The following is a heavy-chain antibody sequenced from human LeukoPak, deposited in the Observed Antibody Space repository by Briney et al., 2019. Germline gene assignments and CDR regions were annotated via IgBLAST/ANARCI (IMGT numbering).Heavy chain of an antibody. V-gene: IGHV3-33*08. J-gene: IGHJ5*02. CDR1: GFTFSSYG. D-gene: IGHD2-15*01. CDR3: ARDKFAGCSGGSCYSRIRNWFDP. CDR2: IWYDGSNK. Sequence: PGRSLGLSCAASGFTFSSYGMHWVRQAPGKGLEWVAVIWYDGSNKYYADSVKGRFTISRDNSKNTLYLQMNSLRAEDTAVYYCARDKFAGCSGGSCYSRIRNWFDPWGQGTLVTVSS.